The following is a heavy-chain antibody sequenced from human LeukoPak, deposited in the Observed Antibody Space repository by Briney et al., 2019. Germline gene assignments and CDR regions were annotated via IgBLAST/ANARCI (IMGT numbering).Heavy chain of an antibody. D-gene: IGHD5-18*01. CDR2: INPNSGGT. Sequence: GASVKVSCKASGYTFTGYYMHWVRQAPGQGLEWMGWINPNSGGTNYAQKFQGRVTMTRDTSISTAYMELSRLRSDDTAVYYCARDGSYGTTPFDYWGQGTLVTVSS. J-gene: IGHJ4*02. CDR1: GYTFTGYY. CDR3: ARDGSYGTTPFDY. V-gene: IGHV1-2*02.